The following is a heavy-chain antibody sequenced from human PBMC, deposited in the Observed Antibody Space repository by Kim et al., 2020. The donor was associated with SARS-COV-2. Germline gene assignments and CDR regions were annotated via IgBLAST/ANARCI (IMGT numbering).Heavy chain of an antibody. CDR2: INHSGST. V-gene: IGHV4-34*01. D-gene: IGHD6-13*01. CDR3: ARGKPRSIAAAGIGYFQH. Sequence: SETLSLTCAVYGGSFSGYYWSWIRQPPGKGLEWIGEINHSGSTNYNPSLKSRVTISVDTSKNQFSLKLSSVTAADTAVYYCARGKPRSIAAAGIGYFQHWGQGTLVTVSS. CDR1: GGSFSGYY. J-gene: IGHJ1*01.